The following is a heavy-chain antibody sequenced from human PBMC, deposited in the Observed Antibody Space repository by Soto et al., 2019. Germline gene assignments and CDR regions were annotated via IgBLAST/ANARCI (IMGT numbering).Heavy chain of an antibody. CDR2: INPADSDI. V-gene: IGHV5-51*01. J-gene: IGHJ4*02. D-gene: IGHD3-16*01. CDR1: GYSFTSNW. Sequence: GESLKISCQGSGYSFTSNWIGWGRQMPGKGLEWMGIINPADSDIKYSPSFQGQGTISADKSIGTAYLQWSSLKASDTAMYYCARHQRDDASRKIDCWGQGTLVTVSS. CDR3: ARHQRDDASRKIDC.